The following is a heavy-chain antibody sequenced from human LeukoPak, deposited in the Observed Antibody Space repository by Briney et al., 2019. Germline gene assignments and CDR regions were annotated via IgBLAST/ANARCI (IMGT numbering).Heavy chain of an antibody. D-gene: IGHD3-3*01. CDR3: ARASRILERTPLFDI. J-gene: IGHJ3*02. Sequence: ASVKVSCKASGYSFTGYHIHWVRQAPGQGLEWMGWINSDSGGINHAQKFQGRVTMTRDTSMSTAYMELSSLRSDDTAVHYCARASRILERTPLFDIWGQGTMVTVSS. CDR2: INSDSGGI. CDR1: GYSFTGYH. V-gene: IGHV1-2*02.